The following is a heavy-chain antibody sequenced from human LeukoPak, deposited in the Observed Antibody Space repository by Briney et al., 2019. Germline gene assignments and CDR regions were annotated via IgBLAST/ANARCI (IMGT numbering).Heavy chain of an antibody. V-gene: IGHV3-21*01. J-gene: IGHJ4*02. CDR1: GFAFSSYS. D-gene: IGHD6-13*01. CDR3: ARGGVPGIFDY. CDR2: ISSSSSYI. Sequence: PGGSLRLSCAASGFAFSSYSMNWVRQAPGKGLEWVSSISSSSSYIYYADSVKGRFTISRDNAKNSLYLQMNSLRAEDTAVYYCARGGVPGIFDYWGQGTLVTVSS.